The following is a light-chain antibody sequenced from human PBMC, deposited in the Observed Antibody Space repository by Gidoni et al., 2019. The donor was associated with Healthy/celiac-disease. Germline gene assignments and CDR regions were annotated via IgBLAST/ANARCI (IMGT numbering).Light chain of an antibody. CDR3: QQRSNWPPMYT. CDR2: DAS. J-gene: IGKJ2*01. Sequence: IVLTQSPPTLSLSPGARATLSCRASQSVSSYLAWYQQKPGQAPRLLIYDASNRATGIPARFSGSGSGTDFTLTISSLEPEDFAVYYCQQRSNWPPMYTFGQGTKLEIK. V-gene: IGKV3-11*01. CDR1: QSVSSY.